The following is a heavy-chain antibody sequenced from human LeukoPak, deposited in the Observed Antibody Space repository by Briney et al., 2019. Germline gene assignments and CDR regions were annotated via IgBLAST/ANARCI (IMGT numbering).Heavy chain of an antibody. CDR1: GGSFSGYY. CDR2: INHSGST. J-gene: IGHJ4*02. D-gene: IGHD3-10*01. V-gene: IGHV4-34*01. Sequence: SETLSLTCAVYGGSFSGYYWSWIRQPPGKGLEWIGEINHSGSTNYNPSLKSRVTMSVDTSKNQFSLKLSSVTAADTAVYYCARDASYYYGSGSYQDYWGQGTLVTVSS. CDR3: ARDASYYYGSGSYQDY.